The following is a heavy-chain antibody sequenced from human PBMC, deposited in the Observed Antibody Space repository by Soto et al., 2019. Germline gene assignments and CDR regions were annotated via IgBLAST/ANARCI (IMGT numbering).Heavy chain of an antibody. J-gene: IGHJ4*02. Sequence: GESMKISCAVSGFTFGSYWMNWVRLIPGKGLEWVAYIKPDGSATYYVDSVKGRFTISRDNAKNSLYLQMNSLRVEDTSVYYCARAGYCGPGCYYYFDYWGQGTLVTVSS. CDR1: GFTFGSYW. D-gene: IGHD2-21*02. CDR2: IKPDGSAT. CDR3: ARAGYCGPGCYYYFDY. V-gene: IGHV3-7*01.